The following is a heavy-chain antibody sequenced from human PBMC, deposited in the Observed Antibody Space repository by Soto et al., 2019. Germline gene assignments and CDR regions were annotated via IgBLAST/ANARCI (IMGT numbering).Heavy chain of an antibody. Sequence: EVQLVESGGGLVQPGGSLRLSCAASGFTFSSYVMNWVRQAPGTGLEFVAGISSNGGGTYYANTVKDRFTISRDKSKNTVYLQRVSPRPEDMAPYYCVRSRDGDNDLDYWGQGSLVAVSS. D-gene: IGHD2-2*01. CDR3: VRSRDGDNDLDY. V-gene: IGHV3-64*01. J-gene: IGHJ4*02. CDR2: ISSNGGGT. CDR1: GFTFSSYV.